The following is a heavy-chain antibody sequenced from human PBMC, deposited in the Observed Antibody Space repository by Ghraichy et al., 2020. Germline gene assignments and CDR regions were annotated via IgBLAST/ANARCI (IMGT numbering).Heavy chain of an antibody. CDR3: ASDHKSMGGLI. D-gene: IGHD2/OR15-2a*01. V-gene: IGHV3-7*01. Sequence: GGSLRLSCAASGFTFSSYWMSWVRQAPGKGLEWVANIKRDGSEKYYVDSVKGRFTVSRDNAKNSLYLQMNSLKAEDTAVYYFASDHKSMGGLIWGQGTMVTVSS. J-gene: IGHJ3*02. CDR1: GFTFSSYW. CDR2: IKRDGSEK.